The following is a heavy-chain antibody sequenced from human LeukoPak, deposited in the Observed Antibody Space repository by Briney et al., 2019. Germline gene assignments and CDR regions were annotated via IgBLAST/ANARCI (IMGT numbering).Heavy chain of an antibody. CDR1: GFTFSSYG. J-gene: IGHJ4*02. CDR2: ISYDGSNK. V-gene: IGHV3-30*18. CDR3: AKEARGVLWFGTARG. D-gene: IGHD3-10*01. Sequence: GGSLRLSCAASGFTFSSYGMLWVRQAPGKGLEWVAVISYDGSNKYCADSVKGRFTISRDNSKNTLYLQMNSLRAEDTAVYYCAKEARGVLWFGTARGRGQGTLVTVSS.